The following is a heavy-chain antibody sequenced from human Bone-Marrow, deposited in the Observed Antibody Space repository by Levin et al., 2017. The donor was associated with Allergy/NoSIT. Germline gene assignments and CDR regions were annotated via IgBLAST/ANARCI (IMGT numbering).Heavy chain of an antibody. CDR3: ARDRGDGYNQLSY. CDR1: GFTFSDYY. V-gene: IGHV3-11*01. J-gene: IGHJ4*02. D-gene: IGHD5-24*01. Sequence: LSLTCAASGFTFSDYYMSWIRQAPGKGLEWVSYISSSGSTIYYADSVKGRFTISRDNAKNSLYLQMNSLRAEDTAVYYCARDRGDGYNQLSYWGQGTLVTVSS. CDR2: ISSSGSTI.